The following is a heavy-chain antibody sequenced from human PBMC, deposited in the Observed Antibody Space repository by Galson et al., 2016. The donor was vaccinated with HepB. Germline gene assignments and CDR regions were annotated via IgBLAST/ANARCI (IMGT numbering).Heavy chain of an antibody. D-gene: IGHD5-24*01. V-gene: IGHV1-69*13. CDR1: GGTFSTYA. Sequence: SVKVSCKASGGTFSTYAINWVRQAPGQGLEWMGGVIPIFETTNHAQKFQGRVTITADESTSTAYMELSSLRSEDTAVYFCAGGQGGFRGRWLQFYHFDTWGQGTLVTVSS. J-gene: IGHJ4*02. CDR2: VIPIFETT. CDR3: AGGQGGFRGRWLQFYHFDT.